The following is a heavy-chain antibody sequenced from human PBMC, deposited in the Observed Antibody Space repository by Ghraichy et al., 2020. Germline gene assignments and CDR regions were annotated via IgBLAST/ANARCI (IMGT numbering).Heavy chain of an antibody. Sequence: SVKVSCKASGGTFSSYAISWVRQAPGQGLEWMGGIIPIFGTANYAQKFQGRVTITADESTSTAYMELSSLRSEDTAVYYCARGPQGIVEMATIGYYYMDVWGKGTTVTVSS. V-gene: IGHV1-69*13. CDR1: GGTFSSYA. J-gene: IGHJ6*03. D-gene: IGHD5-24*01. CDR3: ARGPQGIVEMATIGYYYMDV. CDR2: IIPIFGTA.